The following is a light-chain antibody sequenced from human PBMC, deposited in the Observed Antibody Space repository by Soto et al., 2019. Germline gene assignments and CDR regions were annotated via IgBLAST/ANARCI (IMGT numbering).Light chain of an antibody. CDR2: GAS. V-gene: IGKV3-20*01. CDR3: QQYGSSGT. CDR1: QSVSSNF. J-gene: IGKJ1*01. Sequence: EVVLTQSPATLSLSPGERATLSCRASQSVSSNFLAWYQQKPGQAPRLLIYGASTRATGIPDRFSGSGSGTDFTITISRLEPEDFEVYYCQQYGSSGTFGQGTKVDIK.